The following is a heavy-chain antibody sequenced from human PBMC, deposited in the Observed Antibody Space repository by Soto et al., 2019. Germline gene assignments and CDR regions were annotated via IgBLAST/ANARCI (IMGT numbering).Heavy chain of an antibody. D-gene: IGHD2-2*01. CDR2: IWYDGSNK. CDR3: ARHLRTSYYYYYGMDV. V-gene: IGHV3-33*01. CDR1: GFTFSSYG. Sequence: AGGSLRLSCAASGFTFSSYGMHWVRQAPGKGLEWVAVIWYDGSNKYYADSVKGRFTISRDNSKNTLYLQMNSLRAEDTAVYYCARHLRTSYYYYYGMDVWGQGTTVTVSS. J-gene: IGHJ6*02.